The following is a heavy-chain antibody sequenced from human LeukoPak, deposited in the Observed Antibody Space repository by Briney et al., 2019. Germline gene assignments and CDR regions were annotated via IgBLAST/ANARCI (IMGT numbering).Heavy chain of an antibody. CDR1: GYTFTSYY. V-gene: IGHV1-46*01. CDR2: INPSGGST. J-gene: IGHJ5*02. Sequence: ASVKVSCKASGYTFTSYYMHWVRQAPGQGLEWMGIINPSGGSTSYAQKFQGRVTMTRDMSTSTVYMELSSLQAEDTAVYYCARDAERKRDIVVVVADGGNWFDPWGQGTLVTVSS. CDR3: ARDAERKRDIVVVVADGGNWFDP. D-gene: IGHD2-15*01.